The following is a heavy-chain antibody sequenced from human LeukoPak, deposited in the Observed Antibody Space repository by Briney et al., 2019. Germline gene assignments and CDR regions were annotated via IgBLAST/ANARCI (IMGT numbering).Heavy chain of an antibody. CDR3: ARYIAAAGYKDAFDI. CDR2: ISSSSSYI. J-gene: IGHJ3*02. D-gene: IGHD6-13*01. V-gene: IGHV3-21*01. Sequence: SGGSLRLSCAASGFTFSSYSMNWVRQAPGKGLEWVSSISSSSSYIYYADSVKGRFTISRDNAKNSLYLQMNSLRAEDTAMYYCARYIAAAGYKDAFDIWGQGTMVTVSS. CDR1: GFTFSSYS.